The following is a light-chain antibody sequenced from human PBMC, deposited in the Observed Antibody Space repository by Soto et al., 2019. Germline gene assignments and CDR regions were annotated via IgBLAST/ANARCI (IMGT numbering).Light chain of an antibody. V-gene: IGKV3-20*01. CDR2: GAS. CDR1: QTVSSSY. CDR3: QHYGGSPPVT. Sequence: DIVLTQSPGTLSLSPGERATLSCRASQTVSSSYLAWYQQKPGQDPRLLIYGASSRATGIPDRFSGSGSGTDFTLTISRLEPEDFAVYYCQHYGGSPPVTFGQGTKVEIK. J-gene: IGKJ1*01.